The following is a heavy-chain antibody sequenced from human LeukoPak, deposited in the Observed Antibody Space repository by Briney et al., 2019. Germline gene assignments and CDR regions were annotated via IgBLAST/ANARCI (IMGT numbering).Heavy chain of an antibody. D-gene: IGHD2-15*01. CDR2: ISYSGSN. V-gene: IGHV4-59*08. CDR3: TRRAPNGGCYSFDY. Sequence: SETLTLTCTVSGGSISSHYWSWIRQPPGKGLEWIAYISYSGSNNYNPSLKRRVTTSVDTSNNQFSLMVRDVIAADTAVYYCTRRAPNGGCYSFDYRGQGTLVTVSS. CDR1: GGSISSHY. J-gene: IGHJ4*02.